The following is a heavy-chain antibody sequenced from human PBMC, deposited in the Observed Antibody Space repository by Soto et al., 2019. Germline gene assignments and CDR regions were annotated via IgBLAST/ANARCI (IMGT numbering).Heavy chain of an antibody. CDR2: IDPNSGDT. J-gene: IGHJ5*02. CDR3: ARGKSAMANWFDP. Sequence: QVQLVQSGAEVKKPGASVKVSCKASGYSFTGYYMYWVRQAPGQGLEWMGWIDPNSGDTNYAQNFQGWVTMTRDTSITTAYMELSRLKSDDTAVYYCARGKSAMANWFDPCGQGTLVTVSS. D-gene: IGHD5-18*01. CDR1: GYSFTGYY. V-gene: IGHV1-2*04.